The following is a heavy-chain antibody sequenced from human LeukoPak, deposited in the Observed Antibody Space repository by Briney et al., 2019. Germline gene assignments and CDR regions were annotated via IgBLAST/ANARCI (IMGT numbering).Heavy chain of an antibody. V-gene: IGHV3-21*04. CDR3: AKIAGGANAYAFDI. D-gene: IGHD4-23*01. J-gene: IGHJ3*02. CDR1: EFTFSSYS. Sequence: GGSLRLSCAASEFTFSSYSMNWVRQAPGKGLEWVSSISSSSSYIYYADSVKGRFTISRDNSKNTLYLQMNSLRAEDTAVYYCAKIAGGANAYAFDIWGQGTMVTVSS. CDR2: ISSSSSYI.